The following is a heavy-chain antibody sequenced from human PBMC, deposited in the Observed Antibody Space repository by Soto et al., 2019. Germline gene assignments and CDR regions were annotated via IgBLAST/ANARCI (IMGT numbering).Heavy chain of an antibody. J-gene: IGHJ6*02. V-gene: IGHV3-23*01. CDR1: GFTFSSYA. CDR2: ISGSAGST. D-gene: IGHD7-27*01. CDR3: AKGLTGAPYYAMDV. Sequence: AGGSLRLSCAASGFTFSSYAMSWVRQAPGKGLEWVSAISGSAGSTYYADSVKGRFTISRDNSKNTLYLQMNSLRVEDTAVYYCAKGLTGAPYYAMDVWGQGTTVTVSS.